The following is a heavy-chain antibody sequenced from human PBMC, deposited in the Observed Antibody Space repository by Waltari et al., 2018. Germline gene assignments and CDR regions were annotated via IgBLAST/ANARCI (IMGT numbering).Heavy chain of an antibody. D-gene: IGHD5-12*01. CDR3: ARAGLGSPLEWQRMFDS. V-gene: IGHV3-53*01. J-gene: IGHJ4*02. Sequence: EVQLVESGGGLIQLGGSLRLSGAASGFIVSYNYMSWVRQTPGKGLEWVSVIYAAGGTYYADSVKGRFTISRDTSKSTLYLQMDSLRVEDSAVYYCARAGLGSPLEWQRMFDSWGQGTLVTVSS. CDR2: IYAAGGT. CDR1: GFIVSYNY.